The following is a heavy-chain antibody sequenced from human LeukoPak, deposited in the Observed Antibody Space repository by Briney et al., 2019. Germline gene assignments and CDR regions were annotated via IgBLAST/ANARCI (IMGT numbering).Heavy chain of an antibody. D-gene: IGHD1-1*01. CDR2: INQDGSEK. J-gene: IGHJ4*02. V-gene: IGHV3-7*01. Sequence: PGGSLRLSCAASGFTFSSYWMSWVRQAPGRGLEWVAKINQDGSEKYYVDSVKGRFTISRDNAKISLYLQMSSLRAEDTAVYYCARDTAGNDYWGQGTLVTVS. CDR1: GFTFSSYW. CDR3: ARDTAGNDY.